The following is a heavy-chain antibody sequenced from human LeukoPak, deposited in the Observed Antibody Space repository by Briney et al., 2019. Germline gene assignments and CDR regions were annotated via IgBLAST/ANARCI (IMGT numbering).Heavy chain of an antibody. CDR3: AKGLQWELPTNDAFDT. V-gene: IGHV3-30*02. CDR2: IRYDGSNK. D-gene: IGHD1-26*01. J-gene: IGHJ3*02. Sequence: PGGSLRLSCAASGFTFSSYGMHWVRQAPGKGLEWVAFIRYDGSNKYYADSVKGRFTISRDNSKNTLYLQMNSLRAEDTAVYYCAKGLQWELPTNDAFDTWGQGTMVTVSS. CDR1: GFTFSSYG.